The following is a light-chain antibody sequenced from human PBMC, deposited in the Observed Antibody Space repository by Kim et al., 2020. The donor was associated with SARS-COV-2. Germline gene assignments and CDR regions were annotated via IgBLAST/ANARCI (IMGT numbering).Light chain of an antibody. Sequence: QSALTQPASVSGSPGQSITISCTGTRSDIGTFNHVSWYQQHPGRAPKLIIYDVRNRPSGISDHFSGAKSGHTASLTISGLQAEDEADYFCSSYTTNATRVFGGGTKVTV. V-gene: IGLV2-14*03. CDR3: SSYTTNATRV. J-gene: IGLJ3*02. CDR1: RSDIGTFNH. CDR2: DVR.